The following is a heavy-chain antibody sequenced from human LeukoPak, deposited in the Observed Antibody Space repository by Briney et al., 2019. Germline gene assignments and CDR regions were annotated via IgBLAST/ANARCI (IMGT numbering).Heavy chain of an antibody. CDR3: ARTTEGGYTYDYFYYYYMDV. J-gene: IGHJ6*03. D-gene: IGHD5-18*01. Sequence: SETLSLTCTVSGVSISGYYWSWIRQPPGKGLEWIGYIYYSGSTNYNPSLKSRVTISVDTSKNQFSLKLSSVTAADTAVYYCARTTEGGYTYDYFYYYYMDVWGKGTTVTVSS. CDR1: GVSISGYY. V-gene: IGHV4-59*01. CDR2: IYYSGST.